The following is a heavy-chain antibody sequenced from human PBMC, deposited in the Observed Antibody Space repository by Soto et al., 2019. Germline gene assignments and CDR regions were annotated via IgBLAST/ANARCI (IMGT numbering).Heavy chain of an antibody. V-gene: IGHV4-30-4*01. CDR3: ARDWFWSGYEWFDP. J-gene: IGHJ5*02. D-gene: IGHD3-3*01. Sequence: PSETLSLTCTVSGGSISIGDYYLSWIRQPPGKGLEWIGYIYYSGSTYYNPSLKSRVTISVDTSKNQFSLKLSSVTAADTAVYYCARDWFWSGYEWFDPWGLGKPVTVSS. CDR1: GGSISIGDYY. CDR2: IYYSGST.